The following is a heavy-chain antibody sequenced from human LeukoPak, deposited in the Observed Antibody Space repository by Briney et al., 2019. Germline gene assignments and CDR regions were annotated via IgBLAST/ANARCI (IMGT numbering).Heavy chain of an antibody. D-gene: IGHD2-21*02. CDR1: GFTFSSYS. J-gene: IGHJ4*02. V-gene: IGHV3-48*02. CDR2: ISSSSSTI. Sequence: GGSLRLSCAASGFTFSSYSVNWVRQAPGKGLEWVSYISSSSSTIYYADSVKGRFTISRVNAKNSLYLQMNSLRDGDTAVYYCARGPLAYCGGDCYHDYWGQGTLVTVSS. CDR3: ARGPLAYCGGDCYHDY.